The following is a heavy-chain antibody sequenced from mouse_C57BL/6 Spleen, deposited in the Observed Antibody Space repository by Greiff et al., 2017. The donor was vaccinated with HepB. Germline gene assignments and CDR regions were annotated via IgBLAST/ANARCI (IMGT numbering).Heavy chain of an antibody. CDR1: GFSLTSYA. D-gene: IGHD3-2*02. CDR3: ARQDSSGYGAWFAY. J-gene: IGHJ3*01. V-gene: IGHV2-9-1*01. CDR2: IWTGGGT. Sequence: VQRVESGPGLVAPSQRLSITCTVSGFSLTSYAISWVRQPPGKGLEWLGVIWTGGGTNYNSALKSRLSISKDNSKSQVFLKMNSLQTDDTARYYCARQDSSGYGAWFAYWGQGTLVTVSA.